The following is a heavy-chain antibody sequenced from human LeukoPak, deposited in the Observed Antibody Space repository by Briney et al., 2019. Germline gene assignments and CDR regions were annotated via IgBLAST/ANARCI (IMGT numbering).Heavy chain of an antibody. J-gene: IGHJ6*02. CDR1: GYTLTELS. Sequence: ASVKVSCKVSGYTLTELSMQWVRQAPGKGLEWMGGFDPEDGETIYAQKFQGRVTMTEDTSTDTAYMELSSLRSEDTAVYYCATADPTIAAAGTDYYYYGMDVWGQGTTVTVSS. V-gene: IGHV1-24*01. CDR3: ATADPTIAAAGTDYYYYGMDV. D-gene: IGHD6-13*01. CDR2: FDPEDGET.